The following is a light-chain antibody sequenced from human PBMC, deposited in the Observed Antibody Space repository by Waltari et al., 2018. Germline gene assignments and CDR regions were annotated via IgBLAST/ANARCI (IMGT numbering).Light chain of an antibody. V-gene: IGKV3-20*01. CDR2: GAS. CDR3: QHYVRLPAT. J-gene: IGKJ1*01. Sequence: IVLTQSPGTLSLSPGERATLSCRASQTVSRSLAWYQQKPGQAPNLLIYGASTRATCIPDRFTGSESGTDFSLTISRLEPEDFAIYFCQHYVRLPATFGQGTKVEIK. CDR1: QTVSRS.